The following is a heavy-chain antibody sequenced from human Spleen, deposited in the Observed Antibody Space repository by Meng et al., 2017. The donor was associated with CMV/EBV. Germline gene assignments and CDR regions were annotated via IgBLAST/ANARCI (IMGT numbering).Heavy chain of an antibody. D-gene: IGHD5-24*01. CDR2: IRYDGSNK. CDR1: GFTFSSYG. V-gene: IGHV3-30*02. Sequence: GESLKISCAASGFTFSSYGMHWVRQAPGKGLEWVAFIRYDGSNKYYADSVKGRFTISRDNSKNTLYLQMNSLRAEDTAVYYCARLDNYGYWGQGTLVTVSS. J-gene: IGHJ4*02. CDR3: ARLDNYGY.